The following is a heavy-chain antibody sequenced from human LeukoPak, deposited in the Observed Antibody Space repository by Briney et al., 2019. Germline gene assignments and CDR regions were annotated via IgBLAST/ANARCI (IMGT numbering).Heavy chain of an antibody. D-gene: IGHD3-9*01. CDR3: ARPIRDILTGYYVGYFDY. J-gene: IGHJ4*02. Sequence: GASVKVSCKASGYTFTSYGISWVRQAPGKGLEWMGWISAYNGNTNYAQKLQGRVTMTTDTSTSTAYMELRSLRSDDTAVYYCARPIRDILTGYYVGYFDYWAREPWSPSPQ. V-gene: IGHV1-18*01. CDR1: GYTFTSYG. CDR2: ISAYNGNT.